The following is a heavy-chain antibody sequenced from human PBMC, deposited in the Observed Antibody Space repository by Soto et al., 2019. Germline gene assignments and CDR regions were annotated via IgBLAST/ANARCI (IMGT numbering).Heavy chain of an antibody. D-gene: IGHD2-15*01. CDR2: IWQGGDT. Sequence: VQLQESGPGLVQPSGTLSLTCGVSGDSLNSDKWWSWVRQPPGKGLEWIGEIWQGGDTNYNPSLKSRVPMSLDKSRNQFFLKLTAVTAAATAVYYCAQNACGGGRCHTAFDVWGPGTTVTVS. CDR1: GDSLNSDKW. CDR3: AQNACGGGRCHTAFDV. J-gene: IGHJ3*01. V-gene: IGHV4-4*02.